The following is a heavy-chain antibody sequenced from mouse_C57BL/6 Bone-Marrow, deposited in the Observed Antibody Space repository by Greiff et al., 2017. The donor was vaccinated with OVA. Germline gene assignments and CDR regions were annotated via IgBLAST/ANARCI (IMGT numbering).Heavy chain of an antibody. J-gene: IGHJ2*01. Sequence: EVKLVESGGGLVQPGGSLKLSCAASGFTFSAYYMYWVRQTPEKRLAWVAYISNGGGSTYYPDTVKGRFPISRDNAKNTLYLQMSRLKAEDTAMYYCAKGGTDYWGQGTTLTVSS. V-gene: IGHV5-12*01. CDR1: GFTFSAYY. D-gene: IGHD3-3*01. CDR3: AKGGTDY. CDR2: ISNGGGST.